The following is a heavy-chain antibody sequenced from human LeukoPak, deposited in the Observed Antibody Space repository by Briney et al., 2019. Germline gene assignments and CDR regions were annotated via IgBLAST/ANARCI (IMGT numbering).Heavy chain of an antibody. J-gene: IGHJ4*02. D-gene: IGHD6-6*01. CDR3: ARDPSARRRYFDY. CDR2: ISSSSSTI. CDR1: GFTFSSYS. Sequence: PGGSLRLSCAASGFTFSSYSMNWVRQAPGKGLEWVSYISSSSSTIYYADSVEGRLTISRDNAKNSLYLQMNSLRAEDTAVYYCARDPSARRRYFDYWGQGTLVTVSS. V-gene: IGHV3-48*04.